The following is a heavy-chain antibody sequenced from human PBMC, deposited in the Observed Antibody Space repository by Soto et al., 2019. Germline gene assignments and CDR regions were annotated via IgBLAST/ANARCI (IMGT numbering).Heavy chain of an antibody. Sequence: SVKVSCKASGGTFSSYAISWVRQAPGQGLEWMGGIIPIFGTANYAQKFQGRVTITADESTSTAYMELSSLRSEDTAVYYCARLGVAGNYYYYGMDVWGQGTMVTVSS. J-gene: IGHJ6*02. CDR3: ARLGVAGNYYYYGMDV. CDR2: IIPIFGTA. V-gene: IGHV1-69*13. D-gene: IGHD6-19*01. CDR1: GGTFSSYA.